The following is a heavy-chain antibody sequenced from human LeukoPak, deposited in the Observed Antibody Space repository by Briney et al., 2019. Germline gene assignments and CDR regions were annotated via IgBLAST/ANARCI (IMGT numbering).Heavy chain of an antibody. J-gene: IGHJ4*02. D-gene: IGHD1-26*01. CDR1: GFTFSSYA. Sequence: GRSLRLSCVASGFTFSSYAMHWVRQAPGKGLEWVAVIWDDGSNEYYGDSVEGRFTIFRDNSKSTVYLQMNSLRADDTAVYHCARGSRETDFDYWGQGTLVTVSS. CDR2: IWDDGSNE. V-gene: IGHV3-33*01. CDR3: ARGSRETDFDY.